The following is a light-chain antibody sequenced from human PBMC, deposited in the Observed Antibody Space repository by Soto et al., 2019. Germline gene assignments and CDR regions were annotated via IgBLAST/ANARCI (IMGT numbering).Light chain of an antibody. J-gene: IGLJ2*01. V-gene: IGLV2-14*01. CDR1: SSDVGNYNY. CDR2: DVS. Sequence: QSALTQPASVSGSPGQSITISCTGTSSDVGNYNYVSWYQQHPGKAPKLMIYDVSSRPSGVSSRFSGSKSGNTASLTISGLQAEDEADYYCSSYTSSSTLVVFGGGTKVTVL. CDR3: SSYTSSSTLVV.